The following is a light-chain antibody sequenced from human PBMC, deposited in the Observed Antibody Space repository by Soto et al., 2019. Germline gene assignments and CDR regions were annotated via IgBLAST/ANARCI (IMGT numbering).Light chain of an antibody. CDR3: SSYTDVNLYV. CDR2: DVS. CDR1: SSDVGGYNY. V-gene: IGLV2-14*03. J-gene: IGLJ1*01. Sequence: QSVLTQPASVSGSPGQSISISCTGTSSDVGGYNYVSWYQHQPGKAPKLVIFDVSGRPSGISHRFSGSKSGNTASLTISGLRPEDEADYYCSSYTDVNLYVFGTGTKVTVL.